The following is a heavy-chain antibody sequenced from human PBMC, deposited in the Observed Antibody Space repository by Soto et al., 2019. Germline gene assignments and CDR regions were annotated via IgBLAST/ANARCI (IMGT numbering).Heavy chain of an antibody. CDR1: GFTFSSYA. V-gene: IGHV3-30-3*01. D-gene: IGHD6-19*01. CDR3: ATQIAVAGPFDY. CDR2: ISYDGSNK. Sequence: GGSLRLSCAASGFTFSSYAMHWVRQAPGKGLEWVAVISYDGSNKYYADSVKGRFTISRDNSKNTLYLQMNSLRAEDTAVYYCATQIAVAGPFDYWGQGTLVTVAS. J-gene: IGHJ4*02.